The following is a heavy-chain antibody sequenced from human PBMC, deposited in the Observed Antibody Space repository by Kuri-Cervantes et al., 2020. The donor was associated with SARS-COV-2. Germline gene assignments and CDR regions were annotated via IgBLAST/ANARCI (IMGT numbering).Heavy chain of an antibody. Sequence: SQTLSLTCGVSGQYISSGYFWGWIRQPPGKGLEWIGYIYYSGSTYYNPSLKSRVTISVDTSKNQFSLKLSSVTAADTAVYYCASSGWGNYYYMDVWGKGTTVTVSS. V-gene: IGHV4-30-4*08. D-gene: IGHD6-19*01. J-gene: IGHJ6*03. CDR1: GQYISSGYF. CDR3: ASSGWGNYYYMDV. CDR2: IYYSGST.